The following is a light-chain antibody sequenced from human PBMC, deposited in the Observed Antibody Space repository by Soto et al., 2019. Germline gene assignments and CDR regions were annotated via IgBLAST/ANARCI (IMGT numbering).Light chain of an antibody. CDR2: VDS. V-gene: IGKV2-28*01. J-gene: IGKJ1*01. Sequence: MVMTQSPLFVHVTTGEPASISCRYSQSLLHSNGYNYLEWYLQKPGQSPQLLIHVDSNRASGVPDRFSGSGSGTDFTLKISRVEAEDVGVYYCMESLQTPWTFGEVTKVDI. CDR1: QSLLHSNGYNY. CDR3: MESLQTPWT.